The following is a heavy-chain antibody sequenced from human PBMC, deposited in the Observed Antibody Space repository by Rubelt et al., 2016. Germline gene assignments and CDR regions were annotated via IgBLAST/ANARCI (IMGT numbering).Heavy chain of an antibody. CDR2: IRYDGSNK. CDR3: AKPARLDYGINAEYFQH. V-gene: IGHV3-30*02. Sequence: SGFTFSSYGMHWVRQAPGKGLEWVAFIRYDGSNKYYADSVKGRFTISRDNSKNTLYLQMNSLRAEDTAVYYCAKPARLDYGINAEYFQHWGQGTLVTVSS. J-gene: IGHJ1*01. CDR1: GFTFSSYG. D-gene: IGHD4-17*01.